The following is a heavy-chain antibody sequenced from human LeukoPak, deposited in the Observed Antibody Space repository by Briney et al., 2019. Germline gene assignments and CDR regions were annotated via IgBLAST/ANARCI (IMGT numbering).Heavy chain of an antibody. D-gene: IGHD4-17*01. V-gene: IGHV3-30*18. CDR3: AKLEEESAVTTYAFDI. Sequence: GGALRLSCAASGFTFSSYGMHWVRQAPGKGLEWVAVISYDGSNKYYADSVKGRFTISRDNSKNTLYLQMNSLRAEDTAVYDCAKLEEESAVTTYAFDIWGQGTMVTVSS. J-gene: IGHJ3*02. CDR2: ISYDGSNK. CDR1: GFTFSSYG.